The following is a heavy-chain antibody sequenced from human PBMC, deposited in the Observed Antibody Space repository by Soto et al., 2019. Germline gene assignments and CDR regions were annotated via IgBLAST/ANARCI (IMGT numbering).Heavy chain of an antibody. Sequence: LRLSCAASGFTFSSYWMHWVRQAPGKGLAWVSRINSDGSSTSYADSVKGRFTISRDNAKNTLYLQMNSLRAEDTAVYYCAREGQLPFYYYYYGMDVWGQGTTVTVSS. J-gene: IGHJ6*02. CDR3: AREGQLPFYYYYYGMDV. CDR2: INSDGSST. V-gene: IGHV3-74*01. CDR1: GFTFSSYW. D-gene: IGHD2-2*01.